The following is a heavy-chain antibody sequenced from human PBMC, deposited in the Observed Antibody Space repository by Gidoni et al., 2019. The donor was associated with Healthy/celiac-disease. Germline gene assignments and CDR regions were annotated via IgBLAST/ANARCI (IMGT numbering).Heavy chain of an antibody. Sequence: EVQLLESGGGLVQPGGSLRLSCAASGFAFGRYAMSWVRQAPGKGLEWVSAISGSGGSTYYADSVKGRFTISRDNSKNTLYLQMNSLRAEDTAVYYCAKARITMIVVVITGFDYWGPGNPGHRLL. CDR2: ISGSGGST. CDR3: AKARITMIVVVITGFDY. CDR1: GFAFGRYA. J-gene: IGHJ4*02. D-gene: IGHD3-22*01. V-gene: IGHV3-23*01.